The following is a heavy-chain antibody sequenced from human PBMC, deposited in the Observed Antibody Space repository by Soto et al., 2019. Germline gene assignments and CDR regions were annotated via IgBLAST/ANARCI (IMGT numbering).Heavy chain of an antibody. J-gene: IGHJ3*02. V-gene: IGHV1-18*01. CDR1: GYTFTSYG. Sequence: GASVKVSCKASGYTFTSYGISWVRQAPGQGLEWMGWISAYNGNTNYAQKLQGRVTMTTDTSTSTAYMELRSLRSDDTAVYYCARDLSPLRGVSSIGIWGQGTMVTVSS. CDR3: ARDLSPLRGVSSIGI. D-gene: IGHD3-10*01. CDR2: ISAYNGNT.